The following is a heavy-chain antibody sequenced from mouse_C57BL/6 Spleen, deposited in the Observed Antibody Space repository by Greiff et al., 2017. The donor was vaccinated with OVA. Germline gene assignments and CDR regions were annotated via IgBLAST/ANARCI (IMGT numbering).Heavy chain of an antibody. D-gene: IGHD2-3*01. Sequence: QVQLQQPGAELVRPGSSVKLSCKASGYTFTSYWMDWVKQRPGQGLEWIGNIYPSDSETHYNQKFKDKATLTVDKSSSTAYMQLSSLTSEDSAVYYCARSWDGYYGYFDYWGQGTTLTVSS. CDR2: IYPSDSET. CDR3: ARSWDGYYGYFDY. V-gene: IGHV1-61*01. J-gene: IGHJ2*01. CDR1: GYTFTSYW.